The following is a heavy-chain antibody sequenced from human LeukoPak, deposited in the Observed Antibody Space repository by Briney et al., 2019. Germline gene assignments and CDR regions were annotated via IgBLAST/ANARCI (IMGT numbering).Heavy chain of an antibody. D-gene: IGHD3-10*01. CDR3: AKEKDYYVSGSNSD. Sequence: PGRSLRLSCAALGFIFSRYGMHWVRQAPGKGLEWVAVISYEGKNKYYADSVKGRFTISRDNSKNTLYLEMNSLRPEDTAVYFCAKEKDYYVSGSNSDWGQGTLVTVSS. CDR2: ISYEGKNK. CDR1: GFIFSRYG. J-gene: IGHJ4*02. V-gene: IGHV3-30*18.